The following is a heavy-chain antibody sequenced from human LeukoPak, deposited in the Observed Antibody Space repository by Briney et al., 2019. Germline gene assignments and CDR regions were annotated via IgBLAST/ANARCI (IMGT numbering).Heavy chain of an antibody. Sequence: PGGSLRLSCAASGFTFSSCAMSWVRQAPGKGLEWVGRLKSRGSGGTADYSAPVKGRFTISRDDSQNTLYLQMNSLKIEDTAVYFCSWELDVSFGRRLEHWGQGTLVTVAS. J-gene: IGHJ5*02. V-gene: IGHV3-15*01. CDR3: SWELDVSFGRRLEH. D-gene: IGHD1-1*01. CDR1: GFTFSSCA. CDR2: LKSRGSGGTA.